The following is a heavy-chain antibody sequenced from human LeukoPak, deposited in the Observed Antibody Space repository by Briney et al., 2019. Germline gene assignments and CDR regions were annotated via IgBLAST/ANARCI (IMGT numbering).Heavy chain of an antibody. Sequence: PSETLSLTCTVCGGSISSYYWSWIRQPPGKGLEWIGYIYYSGSTNYNPSLKSRVTISVDTSKNQFSLKLSSVTAADTAVYYCARDLYFQHWGQGTLVTVST. CDR2: IYYSGST. V-gene: IGHV4-59*01. CDR3: ARDLYFQH. CDR1: GGSISSYY. J-gene: IGHJ1*01.